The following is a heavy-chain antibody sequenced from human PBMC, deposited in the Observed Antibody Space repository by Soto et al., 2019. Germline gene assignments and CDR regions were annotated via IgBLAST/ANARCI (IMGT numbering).Heavy chain of an antibody. V-gene: IGHV3-48*01. CDR1: GFTFSSYS. CDR2: ISSSSSTI. CDR3: ARDFPIAAAGIFDY. D-gene: IGHD6-13*01. Sequence: EVQLVESGGGLVQPGGSLRLSCAASGFTFSSYSMNWVRQAPGKGLEWVSYISSSSSTIYYADSVKGRFTISRDNAKNSLYLQMNGLRAEDTAVYYCARDFPIAAAGIFDYWGQGTLVTVSS. J-gene: IGHJ4*02.